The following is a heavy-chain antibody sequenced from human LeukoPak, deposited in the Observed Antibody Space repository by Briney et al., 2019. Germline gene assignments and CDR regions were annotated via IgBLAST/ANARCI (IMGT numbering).Heavy chain of an antibody. CDR1: GYTFTSYG. CDR2: ISAYNGNT. J-gene: IGHJ4*02. CDR3: ARAGKDYYDSSGQEDY. V-gene: IGHV1-18*01. D-gene: IGHD3-22*01. Sequence: ASVKVSCKASGYTFTSYGISWVRQAPGQGLEWMGWISAYNGNTNYAQKLQGRVTMTTDTSTSTAYMELRSLRSDDTAVYYCARAGKDYYDSSGQEDYWGQGTLVTVSS.